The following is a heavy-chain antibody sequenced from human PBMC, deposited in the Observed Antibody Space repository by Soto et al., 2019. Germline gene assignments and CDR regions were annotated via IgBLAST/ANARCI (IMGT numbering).Heavy chain of an antibody. CDR3: ARAGGSPEPDYGDYGVGGYYCYYGMDV. CDR1: GYTFTGYY. V-gene: IGHV1-2*02. J-gene: IGHJ6*02. CDR2: INPNSGGT. Sequence: ASVKVSCKASGYTFTGYYMHWVRQAPGQGLEWMGWINPNSGGTNYAQKFQGRVTMTRDTSISTAYMELSRLRSDDTAVYYCARAGGSPEPDYGDYGVGGYYCYYGMDVWGQGTTVTVSS. D-gene: IGHD4-17*01.